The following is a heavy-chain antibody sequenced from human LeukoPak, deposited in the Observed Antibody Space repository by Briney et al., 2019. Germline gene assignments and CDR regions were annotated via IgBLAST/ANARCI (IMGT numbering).Heavy chain of an antibody. CDR3: ARLRGRSLPVYYFDY. V-gene: IGHV3-48*02. Sequence: GGSLRLSCAASGLTFSGYSMNWVRQAPGKGLEWVSYISGSGSPIYYADSVKGRFTISRDNAKNSLYLQMNSLRDEDTAVYYCARLRGRSLPVYYFDYWGQGTLVTVSS. J-gene: IGHJ4*02. CDR1: GLTFSGYS. CDR2: ISGSGSPI. D-gene: IGHD2-2*01.